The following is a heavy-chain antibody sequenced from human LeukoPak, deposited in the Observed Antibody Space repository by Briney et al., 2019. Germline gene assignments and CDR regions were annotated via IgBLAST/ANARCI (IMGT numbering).Heavy chain of an antibody. CDR3: ARAYSGYDFYYYYGMDV. V-gene: IGHV4-59*01. CDR2: IYYSGST. D-gene: IGHD5-12*01. CDR1: GGSISSYY. J-gene: IGHJ6*02. Sequence: SETLSLTCTVSGGSISSYYWSWIRQPPGKGLEWIGYIYYSGSTNHNPSLKSRVTISVDTSKNQFSLKLSSVTAADTAVYYCARAYSGYDFYYYYGMDVWGQGTTVRLL.